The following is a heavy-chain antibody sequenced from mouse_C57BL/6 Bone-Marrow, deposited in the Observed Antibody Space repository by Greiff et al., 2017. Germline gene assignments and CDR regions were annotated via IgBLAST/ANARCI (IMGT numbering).Heavy chain of an antibody. V-gene: IGHV1-81*01. CDR2: IYPRSGNT. CDR1: GYNFTSHG. Sequence: VQRVESGAELARPGASVKLSCKASGYNFTSHGISWVKQRTGQGLEWIGEIYPRSGNTYYHEKFKGTATLTADKSSSTAYMELRSLTSEDSAVYFCARVYEYPFDYWGQGTTLTVSS. D-gene: IGHD5-1*01. J-gene: IGHJ2*01. CDR3: ARVYEYPFDY.